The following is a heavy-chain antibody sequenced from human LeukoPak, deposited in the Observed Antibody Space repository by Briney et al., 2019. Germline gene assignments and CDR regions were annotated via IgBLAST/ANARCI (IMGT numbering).Heavy chain of an antibody. CDR3: ARVRDCGGDCYVFDY. Sequence: ASVKVSCKASGYTFTSYGISWVRQAPGQGLEWMGWISAYKGNTNYAQKLQGRVTMTTDTSTSTAYIGLRSLRSDDTAVYYCARVRDCGGDCYVFDYWGQGTLVTVSS. J-gene: IGHJ4*02. D-gene: IGHD2-21*02. V-gene: IGHV1-18*01. CDR2: ISAYKGNT. CDR1: GYTFTSYG.